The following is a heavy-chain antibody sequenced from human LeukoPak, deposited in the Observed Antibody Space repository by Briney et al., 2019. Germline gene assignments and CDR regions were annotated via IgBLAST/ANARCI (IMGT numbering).Heavy chain of an antibody. D-gene: IGHD4-11*01. Sequence: GGSLRLPCAASGFTFSNYWMNWVRQAPGKGLEWVANIKQDGSDKYYVDSVKGRFTISRDNAKNSLYLQMNSLRAEDTAVYYCAREKGNYDGYYNYYMDVWGKGTTVTVSS. CDR1: GFTFSNYW. CDR2: IKQDGSDK. V-gene: IGHV3-7*01. J-gene: IGHJ6*03. CDR3: AREKGNYDGYYNYYMDV.